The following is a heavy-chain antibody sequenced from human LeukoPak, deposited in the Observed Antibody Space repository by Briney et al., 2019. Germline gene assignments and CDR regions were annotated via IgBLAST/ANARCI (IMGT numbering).Heavy chain of an antibody. CDR2: ISGSGGST. D-gene: IGHD3-16*01. J-gene: IGHJ3*02. V-gene: IGHV3-23*01. CDR3: ARVEGDSFITGAFDI. CDR1: GFTFSSYA. Sequence: GGSLRLSCAASGFTFSSYAMSWVRQAPGKGLEWVSAISGSGGSTYYADSVKGRFTISRDNAKNTLYLQMNSLRAEDTAVYYCARVEGDSFITGAFDIWGQGTMVTVSS.